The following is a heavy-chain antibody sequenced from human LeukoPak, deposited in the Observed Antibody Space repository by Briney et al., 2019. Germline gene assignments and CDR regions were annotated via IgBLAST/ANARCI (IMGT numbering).Heavy chain of an antibody. J-gene: IGHJ4*02. CDR2: ISANSGNT. D-gene: IGHD6-19*01. Sequence: ASVKVSCKASGGTFSSYAISWVRQAPGQGLEWMGWISANSGNTNYAPKFQGRVTMTTDTSTSTAYMDLRSLRSDDTAVYYCAGDIAVAGEPDYWGQGTLVTVSS. CDR3: AGDIAVAGEPDY. CDR1: GGTFSSYA. V-gene: IGHV1-18*01.